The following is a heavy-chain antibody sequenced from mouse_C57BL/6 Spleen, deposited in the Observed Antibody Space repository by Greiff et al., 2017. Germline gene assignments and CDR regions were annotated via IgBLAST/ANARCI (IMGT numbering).Heavy chain of an antibody. D-gene: IGHD2-1*01. V-gene: IGHV14-4*01. J-gene: IGHJ4*01. CDR3: TYGNYHAMDY. CDR2: IDPENGDT. Sequence: VQLQQSGAELVRPGASVKLSCTASGFNIKDDYMHWVKQRPEQGLEWIGWIDPENGDTEYASKFQGKATITADTSSNTAYLQLSSLTSEDTAVYYCTYGNYHAMDYWGQGTSVTVSS. CDR1: GFNIKDDY.